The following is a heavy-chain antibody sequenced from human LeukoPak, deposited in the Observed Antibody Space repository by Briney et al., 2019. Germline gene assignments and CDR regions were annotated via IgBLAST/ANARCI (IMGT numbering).Heavy chain of an antibody. V-gene: IGHV3-7*01. D-gene: IGHD1-26*01. CDR1: GFTFSSYW. CDR2: IKQDGSEK. J-gene: IGHJ5*02. Sequence: GGSLRLSCAASGFTFSSYWMSWVRQAPGKGLEWVANIKQDGSEKYYVDSVKGRFTISRDNAKNSLYLQMNSLRAEDTAVYYCARLVLRATGINWFDPWGQGTLVTVFS. CDR3: ARLVLRATGINWFDP.